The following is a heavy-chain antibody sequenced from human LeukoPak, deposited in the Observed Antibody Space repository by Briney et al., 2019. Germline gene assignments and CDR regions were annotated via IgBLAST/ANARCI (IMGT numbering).Heavy chain of an antibody. V-gene: IGHV3-30-3*01. CDR1: GFTFSSYA. CDR2: ISYDGSNK. CDR3: ARDLGASG. Sequence: PGRSLRLSCAASGFTFSSYAMHWVRQAPGKGLEWVAVISYDGSNKYYADSVKGRFTISRDNSKNTLYLQMNSLRAEDTAVYYCARDLGASGWGQGTLVTVSS. J-gene: IGHJ4*02. D-gene: IGHD3-10*01.